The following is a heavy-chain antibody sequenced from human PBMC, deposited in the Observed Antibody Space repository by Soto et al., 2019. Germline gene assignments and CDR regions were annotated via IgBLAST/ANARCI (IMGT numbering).Heavy chain of an antibody. V-gene: IGHV4-34*01. J-gene: IGHJ4*02. Sequence: PSETLSLTSAVYGGSFNGYWWSWIRQPPGKGPEWIGDINHSGSTNYNPSLKSRVTISVDTSKNQFSLKLRSVTAADMAVFYCARAPDKYYFDSWGQGTLVTVSS. CDR3: ARAPDKYYFDS. CDR1: GGSFNGYW. CDR2: INHSGST.